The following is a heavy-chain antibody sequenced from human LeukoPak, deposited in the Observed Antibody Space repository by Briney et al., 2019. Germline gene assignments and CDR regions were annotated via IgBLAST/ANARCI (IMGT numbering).Heavy chain of an antibody. CDR3: AKVSYYYGSGSYL. J-gene: IGHJ4*02. V-gene: IGHV3-23*01. CDR2: ISGSGGST. D-gene: IGHD3-10*01. Sequence: PGGYVRLSCAASGFTFSSYAMSWVRQAPGKGREWVSAISGSGGSTYYADSVKGRFTISRDNSKNTLYLQMNSLRAEDTAVYYCAKVSYYYGSGSYLWGQGTLVAVSS. CDR1: GFTFSSYA.